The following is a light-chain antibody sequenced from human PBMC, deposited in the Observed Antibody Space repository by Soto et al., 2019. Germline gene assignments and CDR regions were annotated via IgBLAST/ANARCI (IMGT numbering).Light chain of an antibody. Sequence: DIQMTQSPSTLSASVGDRVTITCRASQSISSWLAWYQQKPGKAPKLLIYKASSLESGVPSRFSGGGSGTQFTLTISSLQPDDSATYYCQQFDSYPLTFGGGTKVDIK. CDR2: KAS. V-gene: IGKV1-5*03. CDR1: QSISSW. J-gene: IGKJ4*01. CDR3: QQFDSYPLT.